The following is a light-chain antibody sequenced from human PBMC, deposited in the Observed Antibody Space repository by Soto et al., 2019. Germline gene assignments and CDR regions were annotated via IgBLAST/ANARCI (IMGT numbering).Light chain of an antibody. J-gene: IGKJ5*01. CDR1: QSVSSNY. V-gene: IGKV3-11*01. CDR2: DAS. Sequence: EILLTQSPSTLSFSLGERATLSCRAIQSVSSNYLAWYQQKPGQAPRLLIYDASNRATGIPARFSGSGSGTDFTLTISSLEPEDFAVYYCQQRSNWPPITFGQGTRLEIK. CDR3: QQRSNWPPIT.